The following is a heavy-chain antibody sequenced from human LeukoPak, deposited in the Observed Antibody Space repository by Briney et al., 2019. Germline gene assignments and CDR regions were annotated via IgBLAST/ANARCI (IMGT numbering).Heavy chain of an antibody. CDR1: GFTFSSYD. V-gene: IGHV3-13*01. Sequence: SGGSLRLSCAASGFTFSSYDMHWVRQATGKGLEWVSAIGTAGDTYYPASVKGRFTISRENAKNSLYLQMNSLRAGDTAVYYCARGTYDFWSGYYARDYYYYYMDVWGKGTTVTVSS. CDR3: ARGTYDFWSGYYARDYYYYYMDV. J-gene: IGHJ6*03. CDR2: IGTAGDT. D-gene: IGHD3-3*01.